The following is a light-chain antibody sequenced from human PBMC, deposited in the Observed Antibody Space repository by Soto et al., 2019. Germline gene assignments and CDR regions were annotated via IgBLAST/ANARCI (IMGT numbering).Light chain of an antibody. J-gene: IGKJ1*01. CDR1: QFISSW. CDR3: QQYNSYSWT. CDR2: KAS. V-gene: IGKV1-5*03. Sequence: DIQMTQSPSTLSASVGGRVTITCRASQFISSWLAWYQQKPGKAPKLLIYKASSLESGVPSRFSGSGSGTEFTLTISRLQPDDFATYYCQQYNSYSWTFGQGTKVDIK.